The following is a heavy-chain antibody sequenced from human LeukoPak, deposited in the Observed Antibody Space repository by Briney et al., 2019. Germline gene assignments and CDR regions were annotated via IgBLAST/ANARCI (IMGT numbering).Heavy chain of an antibody. V-gene: IGHV1-18*01. CDR1: GYTFTSYG. Sequence: ASVKVSCKASGYTFTSYGISWVRQAPGQGLEWMGWISAYNGNTNYAQKPQGRVTMTTDTSTSTAYMELRSLGSDDTAVYYCARDSRSGYDFINYYYYYMDVWGKGTTVTVSS. D-gene: IGHD5-12*01. CDR3: ARDSRSGYDFINYYYYYMDV. CDR2: ISAYNGNT. J-gene: IGHJ6*03.